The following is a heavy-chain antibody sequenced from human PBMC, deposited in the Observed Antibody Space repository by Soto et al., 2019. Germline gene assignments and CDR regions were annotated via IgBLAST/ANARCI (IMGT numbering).Heavy chain of an antibody. D-gene: IGHD3-22*01. CDR2: INPNSGGT. CDR1: GYTFTGYY. J-gene: IGHJ4*02. Sequence: GASVKVSCKASGYTFTGYYMHWVRQAPGQGLEWMGWINPNSGGTNYAQKFQGRVTMTRDTSISTAYMELSRLRSDDTAVYYCARDFYYDSSITFPDWGQGTLVTVSS. CDR3: ARDFYYDSSITFPD. V-gene: IGHV1-2*02.